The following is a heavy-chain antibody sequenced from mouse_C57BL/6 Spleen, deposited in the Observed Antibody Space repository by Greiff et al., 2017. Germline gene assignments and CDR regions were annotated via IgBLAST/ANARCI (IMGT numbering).Heavy chain of an antibody. J-gene: IGHJ4*01. D-gene: IGHD4-1*01. V-gene: IGHV5-12*01. CDR1: GFTFSDYY. Sequence: EVHLVESGGGLVQPGGSLKLSCAASGFTFSDYYMYWVRQTPEKRLEWVAYISNGGGSTYYPDTVKGRFTISRDNAKNTLYLQMSRLKSEDTAMYYCARRNWDVYAMDYWGQGTSVTVSS. CDR3: ARRNWDVYAMDY. CDR2: ISNGGGST.